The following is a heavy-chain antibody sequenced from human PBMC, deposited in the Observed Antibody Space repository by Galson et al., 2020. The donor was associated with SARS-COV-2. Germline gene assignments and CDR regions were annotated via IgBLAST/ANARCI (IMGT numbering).Heavy chain of an antibody. CDR3: ARGPCELDS. Sequence: SEPLSPTCSVPRGALSSYHWTWIRQPPGRGLEWIGYIYYRATTNSTPSLNSRVTMSVDTSKAQFYLSRASVTAADTAVYFCARGPCELDSWGKGILVTVS. V-gene: IGHV4-59*01. CDR2: IYYRATT. J-gene: IGHJ4*02. CDR1: RGALSSYH.